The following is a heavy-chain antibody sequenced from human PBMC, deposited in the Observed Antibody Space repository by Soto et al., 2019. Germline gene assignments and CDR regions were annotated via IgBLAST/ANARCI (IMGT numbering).Heavy chain of an antibody. CDR2: IWYDGSET. Sequence: QVQVAESGGGVVQPGRSLRLSCEASGFTFGSYAMHWVRQAPGKGLEWVAGIWYDGSETYYADSVKGRFAISRDNSRNTVYLQRNSLRDEDTAVFYCAREVDTTMTSGFDPWGEGTLVVVSS. CDR3: AREVDTTMTSGFDP. D-gene: IGHD3-22*01. J-gene: IGHJ5*02. V-gene: IGHV3-33*01. CDR1: GFTFGSYA.